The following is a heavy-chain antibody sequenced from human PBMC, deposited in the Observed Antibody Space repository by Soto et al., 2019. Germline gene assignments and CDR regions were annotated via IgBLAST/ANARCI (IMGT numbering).Heavy chain of an antibody. CDR3: ARDRGYTYGFDF. Sequence: EVQLVESGGGLVQPGGSLRLSCAASGLTFTSYSMNWVRQAPGKGLEWVSFISSSSSTIYYADSVKGRFTISRDNAKNSLYLQMNSPRDDDTAGYYCARDRGYTYGFDFWGQGALVTVSS. V-gene: IGHV3-48*02. D-gene: IGHD5-18*01. J-gene: IGHJ4*02. CDR1: GLTFTSYS. CDR2: ISSSSSTI.